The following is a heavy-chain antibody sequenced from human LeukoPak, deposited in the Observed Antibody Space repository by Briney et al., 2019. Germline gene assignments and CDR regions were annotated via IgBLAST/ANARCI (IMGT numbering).Heavy chain of an antibody. D-gene: IGHD2-15*01. V-gene: IGHV4-4*07. CDR3: AREGCSGGVCYFDY. Sequence: SETLSLTCTVSGGSISYYYWTWIRQPAGKGLEWIGRIDASGNTKYSPSLRSRVTLSIDTSGQPFSLKLSSVTAADTAVYFCAREGCSGGVCYFDYWGRGTLVTVSS. J-gene: IGHJ4*02. CDR1: GGSISYYY. CDR2: IDASGNT.